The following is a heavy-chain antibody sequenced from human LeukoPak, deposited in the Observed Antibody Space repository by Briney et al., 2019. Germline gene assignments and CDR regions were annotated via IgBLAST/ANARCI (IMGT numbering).Heavy chain of an antibody. J-gene: IGHJ4*02. D-gene: IGHD2-15*01. CDR1: GFTFDDYA. CDR2: ISWNSGSI. V-gene: IGHV3-9*01. CDR3: ARRTAANHY. Sequence: GGSLRLSCAASGFTFDDYAMHWVRQAPGKGLEWVSGISWNSGSIGYADSVKGRFTISRDNAKNSLYLQMNSLRAEDTAVYYCARRTAANHYWGQGTLVTVSS.